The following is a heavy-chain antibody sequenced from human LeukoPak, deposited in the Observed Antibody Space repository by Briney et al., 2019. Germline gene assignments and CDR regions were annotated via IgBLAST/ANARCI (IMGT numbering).Heavy chain of an antibody. CDR2: IYSGGDT. D-gene: IGHD4-23*01. CDR3: ARILATVVTPNDY. Sequence: GGSLRLSCAASGFTVSSKYMSWVRQAPGKGLEWVSLIYSGGDTYYADSVKGRFTISRDNAKNSLYLQMNSLRAEDTAVYYCARILATVVTPNDYWGQGTLVTVSS. V-gene: IGHV3-66*01. CDR1: GFTVSSKY. J-gene: IGHJ4*02.